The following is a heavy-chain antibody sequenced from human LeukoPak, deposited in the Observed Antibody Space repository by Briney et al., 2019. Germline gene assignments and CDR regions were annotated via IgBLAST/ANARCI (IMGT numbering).Heavy chain of an antibody. CDR3: ARDNLGYCSSTSCSSGLY. J-gene: IGHJ4*02. CDR2: ISSSSSYI. Sequence: KPGGSLRLSCAASGFTFSSYSINWVRQAPGKGLEWVSSISSSSSYIYYADSVKGRFTISRDNAKNSLYLQMNSLRAEDTAVYYCARDNLGYCSSTSCSSGLYWGQGTLVTVSS. V-gene: IGHV3-21*01. CDR1: GFTFSSYS. D-gene: IGHD2-2*01.